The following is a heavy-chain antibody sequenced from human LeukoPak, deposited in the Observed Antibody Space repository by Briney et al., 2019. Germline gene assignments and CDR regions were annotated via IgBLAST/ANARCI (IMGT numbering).Heavy chain of an antibody. D-gene: IGHD6-13*01. J-gene: IGHJ4*02. V-gene: IGHV4-34*01. CDR3: ARHGIVDSSRKYHFDY. Sequence: SETLSLTCAVYGGSFSGYYWSWIRQPPGKGLEWIWEINHSGSTNYNPSLKSRVTISVDTSKNQFSLKLSSVAAADTAVYYCARHGIVDSSRKYHFDYWGQGTLVTVSS. CDR2: INHSGST. CDR1: GGSFSGYY.